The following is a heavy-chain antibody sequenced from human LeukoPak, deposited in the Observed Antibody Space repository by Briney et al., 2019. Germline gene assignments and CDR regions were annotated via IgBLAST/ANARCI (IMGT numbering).Heavy chain of an antibody. CDR1: GGSISSYY. J-gene: IGHJ4*02. D-gene: IGHD3-22*01. CDR3: ARLNYHDSTVRWDPFDY. V-gene: IGHV4-59*12. Sequence: PSETLSLTCTVSGGSISSYYWSWIRQPPGKGLEWIGYIYYSGSTNYNPSLKSRVTMSVDTSKNQFSLKLSSVTAADTAVYYCARLNYHDSTVRWDPFDYWGQGTLVTVSS. CDR2: IYYSGST.